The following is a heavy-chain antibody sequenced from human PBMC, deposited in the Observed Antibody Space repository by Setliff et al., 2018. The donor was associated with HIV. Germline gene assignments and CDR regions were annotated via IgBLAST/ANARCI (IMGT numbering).Heavy chain of an antibody. CDR2: IDHIGRT. D-gene: IGHD6-13*01. CDR3: VREPRLFAAAGSLDV. CDR1: GGSFSGFY. J-gene: IGHJ6*04. Sequence: SETLSLTCAVYGGSFSGFYWTWIRQPPGKGLEWIGDIDHIGRTNYNPSLKSRVTISVDTSKNQFSLNLSSVTAADTAVYYCVREPRLFAAAGSLDVWGKGTTVTVSS. V-gene: IGHV4-34*01.